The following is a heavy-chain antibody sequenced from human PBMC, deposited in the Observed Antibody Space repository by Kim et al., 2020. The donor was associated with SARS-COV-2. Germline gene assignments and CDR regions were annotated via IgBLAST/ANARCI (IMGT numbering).Heavy chain of an antibody. V-gene: IGHV1-18*01. J-gene: IGHJ6*02. Sequence: ASVKVSCKTSGYTFISYGITWVRQAPGQGLEWMGWMSVYNGNTLLAQKLQGRVTMTADTSTNTAYLELTSLKSDDTALYYCARSFGGSDRGYYYVIDVWGQGTTVIVSS. CDR3: ARSFGGSDRGYYYVIDV. CDR1: GYTFISYG. CDR2: MSVYNGNT. D-gene: IGHD1-26*01.